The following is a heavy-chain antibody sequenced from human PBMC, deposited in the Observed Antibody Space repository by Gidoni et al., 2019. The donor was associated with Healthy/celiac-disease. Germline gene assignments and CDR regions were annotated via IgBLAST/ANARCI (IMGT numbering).Heavy chain of an antibody. J-gene: IGHJ4*02. CDR2: ISSSSSYT. D-gene: IGHD3-3*01. CDR1: GFTFSDYY. CDR3: ARGSVRFLEWFPIDY. V-gene: IGHV3-11*06. Sequence: QVQLVESGGGLVKPGGSLRLPCAASGFTFSDYYMSWIRQAPGKGLEWVSYISSSSSYTNYADSVKGRFTISRDNAKNSLYLQMNSLRAEDTAVYYCARGSVRFLEWFPIDYWGQGTLVTVSS.